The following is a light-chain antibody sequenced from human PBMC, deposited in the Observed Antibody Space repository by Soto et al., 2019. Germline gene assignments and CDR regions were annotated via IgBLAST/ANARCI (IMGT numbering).Light chain of an antibody. V-gene: IGKV1-12*01. CDR2: AAS. CDR1: QDVSTW. J-gene: IGKJ4*01. CDR3: QQAIIFPRT. Sequence: DIEMTQSPSSVSASVGDRVTITCRASQDVSTWVVWYQQKSGQAPKLLIYAASYLQGGVPSRFSGSGSGTDFTLTISSLQPEDYATYFCQQAIIFPRTFGGGTKVDI.